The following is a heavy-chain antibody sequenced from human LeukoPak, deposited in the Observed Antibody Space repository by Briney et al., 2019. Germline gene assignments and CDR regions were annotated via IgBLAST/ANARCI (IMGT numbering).Heavy chain of an antibody. D-gene: IGHD1-26*01. CDR1: GFTFSNYS. V-gene: IGHV3-21*01. J-gene: IGHJ3*02. CDR2: ISSSSSYI. CDR3: ARDSGGVGATNAFDI. Sequence: GGSLRLSCAASGFTFSNYSMNWVRQAPGKGLEWVSSISSSSSYIYYADSVKGRFTISRDNAKYSLYLQMNSLRAEDTAVYYCARDSGGVGATNAFDIWGQGTMVTVSS.